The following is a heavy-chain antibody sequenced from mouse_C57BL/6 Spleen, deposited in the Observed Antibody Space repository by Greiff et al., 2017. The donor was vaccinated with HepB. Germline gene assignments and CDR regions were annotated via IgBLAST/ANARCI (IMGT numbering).Heavy chain of an antibody. D-gene: IGHD3-2*02. CDR2: IDPEDGDT. CDR3: TQTAQATLFDY. V-gene: IGHV14-1*01. J-gene: IGHJ2*01. CDR1: GFNIKDYY. Sequence: VQLQQSGAELVRPGASVKLSCTASGFNIKDYYMHWVKQRPEQGLEWIGRIDPEDGDTEYAPKFQGKATMTADTSSNTAYLQLSSLTSEDTAVYYCTQTAQATLFDYWGQGTTLTVSS.